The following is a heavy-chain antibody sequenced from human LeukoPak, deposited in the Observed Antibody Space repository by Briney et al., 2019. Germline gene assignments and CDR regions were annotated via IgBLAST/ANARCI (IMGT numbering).Heavy chain of an antibody. J-gene: IGHJ3*02. CDR3: ATERSGSYFLGAFDI. CDR1: GYTLTELS. Sequence: ASVKVSCKVSGYTLTELSMHWVRQAPGEGLEWTGGFDPEDGETIYAQKFQGRVTMTEDTSTDTAYMELSSLRSEDTAVYYCATERSGSYFLGAFDIWGQGTMVTVSS. D-gene: IGHD1-26*01. V-gene: IGHV1-24*01. CDR2: FDPEDGET.